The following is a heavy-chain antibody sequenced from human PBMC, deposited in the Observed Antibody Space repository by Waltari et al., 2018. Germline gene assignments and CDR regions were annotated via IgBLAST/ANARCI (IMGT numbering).Heavy chain of an antibody. CDR2: SIPILDTV. D-gene: IGHD3-22*01. Sequence: QVQLVQSGAEMRKPGSSVRVSCKASGGTFSSYAIAWGRQAPGQGLEWIGGSIPILDTVGYAEKFQGRVTITADESTSTSYMDLSSLRSEDTAVYFCAREPPDYDSSGYYAFDIWGQGTMVAVSS. J-gene: IGHJ3*02. V-gene: IGHV1-69*01. CDR1: GGTFSSYA. CDR3: AREPPDYDSSGYYAFDI.